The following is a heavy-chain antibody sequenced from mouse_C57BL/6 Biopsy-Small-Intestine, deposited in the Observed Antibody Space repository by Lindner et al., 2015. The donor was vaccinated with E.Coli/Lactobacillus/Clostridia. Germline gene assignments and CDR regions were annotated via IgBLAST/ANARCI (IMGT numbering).Heavy chain of an antibody. Sequence: SVKVSCKASGYSFNGHYLYWVRQAPGQGLQWMGGIDPNSGGAHFSERFQGRVTLTGDTSITTVYMELSGLTSDDTAVYYCARGMWARDYEFDYWGQGTVVTVSS. CDR2: IDPNSGGA. CDR1: GYSFNGHY. CDR3: ARGMWARDYEFDY. V-gene: IGHV1S55*01. J-gene: IGHJ4*01. D-gene: IGHD2-13*01.